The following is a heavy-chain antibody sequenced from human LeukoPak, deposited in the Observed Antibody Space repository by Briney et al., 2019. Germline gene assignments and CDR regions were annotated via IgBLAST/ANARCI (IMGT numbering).Heavy chain of an antibody. CDR2: ITADGSST. J-gene: IGHJ4*02. V-gene: IGHV3-23*01. D-gene: IGHD4-17*01. Sequence: GGSLRLSCAVSGFTFRSYAMKWVRQAPGKGLEWVAAITADGSSTHYTISVKGRFIISRDTPNNTLYLQMNNLRAEDTAVYFCASHYGDSYFGFWGQGTLVTVSS. CDR3: ASHYGDSYFGF. CDR1: GFTFRSYA.